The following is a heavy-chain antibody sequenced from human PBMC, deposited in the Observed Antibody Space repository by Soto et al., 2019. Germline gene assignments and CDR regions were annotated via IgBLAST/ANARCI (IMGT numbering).Heavy chain of an antibody. V-gene: IGHV3-53*01. CDR1: GFTVSSNY. Sequence: GGSLRLSCAASGFTVSSNYMSWVRQAPGKGLEWVSVIYSGGSTYYADSVKGRFTISRDNSKNTLYLQMNSLRAEDTAVYYCAREFMHGGWYEGNFDYWGQGTLVTVSS. CDR3: AREFMHGGWYEGNFDY. J-gene: IGHJ4*02. D-gene: IGHD6-19*01. CDR2: IYSGGST.